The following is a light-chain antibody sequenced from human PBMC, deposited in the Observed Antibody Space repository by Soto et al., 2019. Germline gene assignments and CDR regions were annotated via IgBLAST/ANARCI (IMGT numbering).Light chain of an antibody. CDR1: SSDVGAYHY. Sequence: QSALTQTASVSGSPGQSITISCTGTSSDVGAYHYVSWYQRHPGKAPKLMIYDVSNRPSGVSNRFSGSKSGNTASLTISGLQAEDDADYYCSSYSNSRTLVFGGGTKVTVL. CDR3: SSYSNSRTLV. CDR2: DVS. V-gene: IGLV2-14*03. J-gene: IGLJ2*01.